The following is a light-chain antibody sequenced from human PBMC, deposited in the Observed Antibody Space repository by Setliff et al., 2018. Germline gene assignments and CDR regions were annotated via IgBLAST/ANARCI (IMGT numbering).Light chain of an antibody. CDR3: AAWDDSLMVVG. CDR1: NSNIGSRS. V-gene: IGLV1-44*01. J-gene: IGLJ2*01. Sequence: VLAQPPSASGTPGQRVTISCSGSNSNIGSRSVNWYQQLPGTAPKLLIYKNNQRPSGVPDRFSGSKSGTSASLAIGGLQSEDEADYYCAAWDDSLMVVGLGGGTKVTVL. CDR2: KNN.